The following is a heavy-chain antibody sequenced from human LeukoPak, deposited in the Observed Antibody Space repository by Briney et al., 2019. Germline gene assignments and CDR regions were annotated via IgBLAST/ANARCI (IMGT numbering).Heavy chain of an antibody. CDR3: ARDSCSGGSCYGGMDV. CDR2: IIPILGTA. CDR1: GGTFSSYA. J-gene: IGHJ6*02. D-gene: IGHD2-15*01. V-gene: IGHV1-69*13. Sequence: SVKVSCKASGGTFSSYAISWVRQAPGQGLEWMGGIIPILGTANYAQKFQGRVTITAVESTSTAYMELSSLRSEDTAVYYCARDSCSGGSCYGGMDVWGQGTTVTVSS.